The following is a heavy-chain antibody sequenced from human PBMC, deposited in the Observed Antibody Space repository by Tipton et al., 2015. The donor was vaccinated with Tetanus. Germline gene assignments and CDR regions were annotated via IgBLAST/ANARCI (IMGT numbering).Heavy chain of an antibody. CDR2: IYSGGSST. CDR1: GFTFSSYA. V-gene: IGHV3-23*03. J-gene: IGHJ4*02. Sequence: SLRLSCAASGFTFSSYAMSWVRQAPEKGLEWVSVIYSGGSSTYYADSVKGRFTISRDNSKNTLYLQMNSLRAEDTAVYYCAKPDSSGYYYYFDYWGQGTLVTVSS. D-gene: IGHD3-22*01. CDR3: AKPDSSGYYYYFDY.